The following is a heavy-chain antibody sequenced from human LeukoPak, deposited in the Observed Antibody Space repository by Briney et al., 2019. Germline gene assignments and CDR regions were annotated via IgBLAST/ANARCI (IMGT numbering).Heavy chain of an antibody. CDR3: VRDEGGDGYNYNWFDP. J-gene: IGHJ5*02. D-gene: IGHD5-24*01. CDR1: GYTFTGYY. CDR2: INPNSGGT. Sequence: ASVKVSCKASGYTFTGYYMHWVRQAPGQGLEWMGWINPNSGGTNYAQKFQGRVTMTRDTSISTAYMELSRLRSDDTAVYYCVRDEGGDGYNYNWFDPWGQGTLVTVSS. V-gene: IGHV1-2*02.